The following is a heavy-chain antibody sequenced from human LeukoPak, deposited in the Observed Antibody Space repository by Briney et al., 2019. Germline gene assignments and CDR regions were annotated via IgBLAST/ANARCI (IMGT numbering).Heavy chain of an antibody. Sequence: GGSLRLSCAASRFTFSNAWMSWVRQAPGKGLEWVGRIKSRPDGGTTDYAAAVKGRFTISRDDAKNTLYLQMNSLETEDTAVYYCTSICGGDCSPDYWGQGTLVTVSS. V-gene: IGHV3-15*01. D-gene: IGHD2-21*02. CDR1: RFTFSNAW. CDR2: IKSRPDGGTT. J-gene: IGHJ4*02. CDR3: TSICGGDCSPDY.